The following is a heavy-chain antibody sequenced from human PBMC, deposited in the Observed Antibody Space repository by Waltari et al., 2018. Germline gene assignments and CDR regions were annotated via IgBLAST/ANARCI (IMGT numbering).Heavy chain of an antibody. CDR3: ARDFRIAAAGTGGGY. V-gene: IGHV1-2*02. Sequence: QVQLVQSGAEVKKPGASVKVSCKASGYTFTGSYLHWVRQAPGQGLEWMGWINPNSGGTNYAQKFQGRVTMTRYTSISTAYMELSRLRSDDTAVYYCARDFRIAAAGTGGGYWGQGTLVTVSS. CDR1: GYTFTGSY. CDR2: INPNSGGT. D-gene: IGHD6-13*01. J-gene: IGHJ4*02.